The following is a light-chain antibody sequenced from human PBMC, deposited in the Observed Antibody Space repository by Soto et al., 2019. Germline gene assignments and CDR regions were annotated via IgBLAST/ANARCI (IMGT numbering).Light chain of an antibody. CDR2: GAS. J-gene: IGKJ1*01. Sequence: EIVMTQSPATLSVSPGERATLSCRASQSVSSNLAWYQQKPGQAPRLLIYGASTRATGIPARFSGSGSGTELPLTFSSRQSEDFAVYYCQQYNNWPPWTFGQGTKVEIK. CDR1: QSVSSN. V-gene: IGKV3-15*01. CDR3: QQYNNWPPWT.